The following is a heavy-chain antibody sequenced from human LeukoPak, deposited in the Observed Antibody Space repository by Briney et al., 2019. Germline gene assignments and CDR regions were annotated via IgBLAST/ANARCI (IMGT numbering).Heavy chain of an antibody. D-gene: IGHD6-6*01. CDR2: IEYDGSNK. V-gene: IGHV3-30-3*01. Sequence: GGSLRLSCAASGFTFSSYAMHWVRQAPGKGLEWVAVIEYDGSNKYYADSVKGRFTISRDNSKSTLYLQMNSLRAEDTAVYYCASFRATIAARRRDYYGMDVWGQGTTVTVSS. CDR1: GFTFSSYA. CDR3: ASFRATIAARRRDYYGMDV. J-gene: IGHJ6*02.